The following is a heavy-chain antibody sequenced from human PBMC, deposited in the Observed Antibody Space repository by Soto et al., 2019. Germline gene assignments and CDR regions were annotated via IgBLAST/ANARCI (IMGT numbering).Heavy chain of an antibody. Sequence: EVQLVESGGDLVKPGGSLRLSCAASGFIFSHAWFHWVRQPPGKGLELVGRVKNNGGATDYAPSVKGRFIISRDDSKDMVYLQLISLITEYTAIYYCAADLVPPYYSNNWFDPWGQGTLVTVSS. V-gene: IGHV3-15*07. D-gene: IGHD2-21*01. J-gene: IGHJ5*02. CDR2: VKNNGGAT. CDR1: GFIFSHAW. CDR3: AADLVPPYYSNNWFDP.